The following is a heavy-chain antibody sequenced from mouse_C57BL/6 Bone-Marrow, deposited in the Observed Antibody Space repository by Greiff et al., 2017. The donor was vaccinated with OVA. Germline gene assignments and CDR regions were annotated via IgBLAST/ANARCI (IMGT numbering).Heavy chain of an antibody. Sequence: EVKLVESGGGLVKPGGSLKLSCAASGFTFSSYAMSWVRQTPEKRLEWVATISDGGSYTYYPDNVKGRFTISRDNAKNNLYLQMSHLKSEDTAIYYCARDGQLRLRAWFAYWGQGTLVTVSA. D-gene: IGHD3-2*02. CDR3: ARDGQLRLRAWFAY. CDR1: GFTFSSYA. V-gene: IGHV5-4*03. J-gene: IGHJ3*01. CDR2: ISDGGSYT.